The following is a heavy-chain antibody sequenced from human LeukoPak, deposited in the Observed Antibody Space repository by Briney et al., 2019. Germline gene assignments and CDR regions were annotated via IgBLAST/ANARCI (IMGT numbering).Heavy chain of an antibody. V-gene: IGHV3-23*01. J-gene: IGHJ4*02. CDR1: GFTFSSYA. CDR2: ISGSGGST. CDR3: AKIAETSGTYGQGFDY. Sequence: GGSLRLSCAASGFTFSSYAMSWVRQAPGKGLEWVSAISGSGGSTYYADSVKGRFTISRDNSKNTLYLQMNSLRVEDTAVYYCAKIAETSGTYGQGFDYWGQGTLVTVSS. D-gene: IGHD1-26*01.